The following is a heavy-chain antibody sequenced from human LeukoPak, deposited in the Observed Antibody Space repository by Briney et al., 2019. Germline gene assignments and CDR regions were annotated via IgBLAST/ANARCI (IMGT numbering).Heavy chain of an antibody. J-gene: IGHJ4*02. Sequence: PGGSLTLSCAASGFTVSSNYMSWVRQAPGKGLEWVSVIYSGGSTYYADSVKGRFTISRDNSKNSLYLQMNSLRVEDTAMYYCATPFDYWGQGTLVTVSS. V-gene: IGHV3-53*01. CDR2: IYSGGST. CDR3: ATPFDY. CDR1: GFTVSSNY.